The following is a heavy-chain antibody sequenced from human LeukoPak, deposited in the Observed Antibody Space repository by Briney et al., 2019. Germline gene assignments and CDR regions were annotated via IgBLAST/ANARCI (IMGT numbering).Heavy chain of an antibody. Sequence: GGSLKLSCAASGLTFNRYAMHWVRQAPGKGLEWVAVISYDGSNKYYAGSVKGRFTISRDNSKNTLYLQMNSLRVEDTAVYFCARGGTEIYYYHYGMDVWGQGTTVTVSS. CDR2: ISYDGSNK. J-gene: IGHJ6*02. D-gene: IGHD5-12*01. V-gene: IGHV3-30*04. CDR3: ARGGTEIYYYHYGMDV. CDR1: GLTFNRYA.